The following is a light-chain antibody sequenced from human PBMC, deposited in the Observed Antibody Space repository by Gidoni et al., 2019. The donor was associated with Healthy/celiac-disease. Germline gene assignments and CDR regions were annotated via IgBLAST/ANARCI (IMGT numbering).Light chain of an antibody. CDR1: QSISSR. V-gene: IGKV1-5*03. J-gene: IGKJ1*01. Sequence: DIQMTQSPSTLSASVGDRVTITCRASQSISSRLAWYQQKPGKAPKLLIYKASSLESGVPSRFSGSGSGTEFTLTISSLQPDDFATYYCQQYNSYSKTFGQXTKVEIK. CDR2: KAS. CDR3: QQYNSYSKT.